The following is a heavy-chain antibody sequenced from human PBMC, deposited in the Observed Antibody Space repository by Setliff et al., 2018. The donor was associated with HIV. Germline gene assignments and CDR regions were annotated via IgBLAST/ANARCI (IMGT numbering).Heavy chain of an antibody. J-gene: IGHJ4*02. CDR3: ARSTTAD. Sequence: ASVKVSCKASGYTFTDYYIHWVRQAPGQGLEWMGWIYPNTGGTNYAQKFQGRVTVTRDTSISTAYMELNRLRSDDTAVYYCARSTTADWGQGTLVTVSS. CDR2: IYPNTGGT. V-gene: IGHV1-2*02. D-gene: IGHD4-17*01. CDR1: GYTFTDYY.